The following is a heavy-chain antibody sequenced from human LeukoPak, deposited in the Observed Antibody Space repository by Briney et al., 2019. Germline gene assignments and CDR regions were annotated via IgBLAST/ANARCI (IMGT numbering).Heavy chain of an antibody. CDR2: IYHSGST. CDR1: GGSISSGGYS. J-gene: IGHJ4*02. D-gene: IGHD3-10*01. V-gene: IGHV4-30-2*01. CDR3: ARERLWFGELSD. Sequence: SQTLSLTCAVSGGSISSGGYSWSWIRQPPGKRLEWIGYIYHSGSTYYNPSLKSRVTISVDRSKNQFSLKLSSVTAADTAVYYCARERLWFGELSDWGQGTLVTVSS.